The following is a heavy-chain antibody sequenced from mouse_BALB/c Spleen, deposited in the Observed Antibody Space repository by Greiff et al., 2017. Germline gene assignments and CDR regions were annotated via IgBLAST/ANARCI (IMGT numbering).Heavy chain of an antibody. Sequence: EVKLVESGGDLVKPGGSLKLSCAASGFTFSSYGMSWVRQTPDKRLEWVATISSGGSYTYYPDSVKGRFTISRDNAKNTLYLQMSSLKSEDTAMYYCARAPNWYWGQGTLVTVSA. CDR3: ARAPNWY. J-gene: IGHJ3*01. D-gene: IGHD4-1*02. CDR1: GFTFSSYG. V-gene: IGHV5-6*01. CDR2: ISSGGSYT.